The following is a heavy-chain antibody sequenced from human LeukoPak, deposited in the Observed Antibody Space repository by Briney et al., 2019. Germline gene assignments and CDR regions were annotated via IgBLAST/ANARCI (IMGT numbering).Heavy chain of an antibody. D-gene: IGHD2-15*01. CDR1: GYTFTSYD. CDR3: ARVQEVVVAATLYYYGMDV. V-gene: IGHV1-8*01. Sequence: ASVNVSCKASGYTFTSYDINWVRQATGQGLEWMGWMNPNSGNTGYAQKFQGRVTMTRNTSISTAYIELSSLRSEDTAVYYCARVQEVVVAATLYYYGMDVWGQGTTVTVSS. J-gene: IGHJ6*02. CDR2: MNPNSGNT.